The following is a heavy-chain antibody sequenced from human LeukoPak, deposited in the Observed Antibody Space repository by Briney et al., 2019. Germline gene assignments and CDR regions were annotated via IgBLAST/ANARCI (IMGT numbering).Heavy chain of an antibody. Sequence: VSVKVPCKASGYTFNSYDINWVRQATGQGLEWMGWMNPNSCNTVYAQKPQGRVTITRHTSISTAYMELSILRSEDTGVYYCAREPAQYYDFWSGYRDRYYFYMDVWGRGTTVTVS. CDR2: MNPNSCNT. V-gene: IGHV1-8*03. CDR1: GYTFNSYD. CDR3: AREPAQYYDFWSGYRDRYYFYMDV. J-gene: IGHJ6*03. D-gene: IGHD3-3*01.